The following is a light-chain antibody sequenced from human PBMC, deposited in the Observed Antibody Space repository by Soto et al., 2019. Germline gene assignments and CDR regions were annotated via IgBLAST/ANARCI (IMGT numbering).Light chain of an antibody. Sequence: EIVLTQSPGTLSLSPGERATLSCRASQSVSSSYLAWYQQKPGQAPRLLIYGASSRATGIPDRFSGSGSGTDFILTISSLEPEDFAVYYCQQYDSSPLTFGGGTKVEIK. V-gene: IGKV3-20*01. CDR3: QQYDSSPLT. CDR2: GAS. J-gene: IGKJ4*01. CDR1: QSVSSSY.